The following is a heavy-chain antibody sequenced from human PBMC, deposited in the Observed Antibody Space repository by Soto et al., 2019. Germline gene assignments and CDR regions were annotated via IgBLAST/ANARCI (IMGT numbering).Heavy chain of an antibody. V-gene: IGHV3-23*01. CDR3: AKNLRAVAGIFGGTYYGMDV. CDR2: ISGSGGST. CDR1: EFTFTSYA. J-gene: IGHJ6*02. D-gene: IGHD6-19*01. Sequence: PVGSLRLSCAASEFTFTSYAMSWVRQAPGKGLEWVSAISGSGGSTYYADSVKGRFTISRDNSKNTLYLQMNSLRAEDTAVYYCAKNLRAVAGIFGGTYYGMDVWGQGTTVTVSS.